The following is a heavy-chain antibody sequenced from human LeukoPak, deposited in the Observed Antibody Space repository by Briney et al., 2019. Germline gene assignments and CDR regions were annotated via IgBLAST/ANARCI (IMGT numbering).Heavy chain of an antibody. J-gene: IGHJ6*02. CDR1: GGSFSGYY. V-gene: IGHV4-34*01. D-gene: IGHD3-10*01. CDR3: ARGHHGSARDYYYGMDV. Sequence: SETLSLTCAVYGGSFSGYYWSWIRQPPGKGLEWMGEINHSGSTNYNPSLKSRVTISVDTSKNQFSLKLSSVTAADTAVYYCARGHHGSARDYYYGMDVWGQGTTVTVSS. CDR2: INHSGST.